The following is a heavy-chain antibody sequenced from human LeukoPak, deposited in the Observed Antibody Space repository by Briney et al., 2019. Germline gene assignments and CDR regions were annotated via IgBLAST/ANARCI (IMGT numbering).Heavy chain of an antibody. CDR1: GFTFSSYA. CDR3: ARRVAVTECLDY. Sequence: PGGSLRLSCAASGFTFSSYAMSWVRQPPGKGLEWIGSIYYTGSTYYNPSLKSRVSISVDTSKNQFSLKLSSVTAADTAVYYCARRVAVTECLDYWGQGTLVTVSS. J-gene: IGHJ4*02. CDR2: IYYTGST. V-gene: IGHV4-39*01. D-gene: IGHD2-21*01.